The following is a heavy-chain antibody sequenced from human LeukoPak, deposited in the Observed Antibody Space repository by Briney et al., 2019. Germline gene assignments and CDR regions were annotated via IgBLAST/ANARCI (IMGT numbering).Heavy chain of an antibody. D-gene: IGHD3-22*01. CDR2: IYTSGST. J-gene: IGHJ4*02. Sequence: SQTLSLTCTVSGVSISSGSYSWSWLRQPAGQGLEWIMRIYTSGSTNYNPSLKSRVTISVDTSKNQFSLKLSSVTAADTAVYYCARDGEYYDSSGIDYWGQGTLVTVSS. CDR3: ARDGEYYDSSGIDY. CDR1: GVSISSGSYS. V-gene: IGHV4-61*02.